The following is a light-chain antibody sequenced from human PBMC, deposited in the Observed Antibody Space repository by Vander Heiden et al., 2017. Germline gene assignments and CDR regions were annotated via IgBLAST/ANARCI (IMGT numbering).Light chain of an antibody. Sequence: DIDLTQSPSSLSASVGDRVTITCLSTQSISSYLNWYQQKPGKAPKLLIYAASSLQSGVPSRFSGSGYGTDFTLTISSRQPEDFAAYYCQQSDSNPPLTVGQGTLLEIK. CDR3: QQSDSNPPLT. CDR1: QSISSY. V-gene: IGKV1-39*01. CDR2: AAS. J-gene: IGKJ5*01.